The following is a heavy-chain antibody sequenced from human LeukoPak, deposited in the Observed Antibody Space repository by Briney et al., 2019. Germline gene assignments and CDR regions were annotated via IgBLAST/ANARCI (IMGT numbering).Heavy chain of an antibody. CDR1: GFTFGDYA. J-gene: IGHJ6*02. Sequence: GGSLRLSCSAFGFTFGDYAIIWFRQAPGKGLEWVGFIRSKVTGGTTEYAASVKGRFTISRDDSKTIAYLQMNSLKTEDTAVYYCTRDRIVVVPAASPVDYYYGMDVWGQGTTVTVSS. CDR3: TRDRIVVVPAASPVDYYYGMDV. V-gene: IGHV3-49*03. D-gene: IGHD2-2*01. CDR2: IRSKVTGGTT.